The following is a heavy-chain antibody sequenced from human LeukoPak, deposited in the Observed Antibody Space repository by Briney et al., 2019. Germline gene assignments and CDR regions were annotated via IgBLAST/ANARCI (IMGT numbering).Heavy chain of an antibody. Sequence: PGGSLRLSCAASGFTFSSYSMNWVRQAPGKGLEWVSSISSSSSYIYYADSVKGRFTISRDNAKNSLYLQMNSLRAEDTAVYYCARGVAAALYYFDYWGQGTLVTVSS. CDR1: GFTFSSYS. D-gene: IGHD6-13*01. CDR2: ISSSSSYI. CDR3: ARGVAAALYYFDY. V-gene: IGHV3-21*01. J-gene: IGHJ4*01.